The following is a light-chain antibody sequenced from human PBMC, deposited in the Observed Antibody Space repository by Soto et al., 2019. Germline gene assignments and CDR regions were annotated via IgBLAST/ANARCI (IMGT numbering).Light chain of an antibody. Sequence: EIVLTQSPGTLSLSPGERATLSCWASQGVSFSYLAWYQQKPGQAPRRLIHGASSRAAGIPNRFVGSGSGTYFTLTISSLEPEDFAVYYGHQYGSSPGTFGQGTKLEIK. CDR3: HQYGSSPGT. CDR1: QGVSFSY. J-gene: IGKJ2*01. CDR2: GAS. V-gene: IGKV3-20*01.